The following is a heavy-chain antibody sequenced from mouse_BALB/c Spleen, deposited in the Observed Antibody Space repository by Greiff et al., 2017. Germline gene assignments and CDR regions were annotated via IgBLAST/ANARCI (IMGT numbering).Heavy chain of an antibody. CDR3: ARPYFPYGYGAWFAY. J-gene: IGHJ3*01. CDR1: GFSLTSYG. V-gene: IGHV2-9*02. CDR2: IWAGGST. D-gene: IGHD2-2*01. Sequence: QVQLHQSGPGLVAPSQSLSITCTVSGFSLTSYGVHWVRQPPGKGLEWLGVIWAGGSTNYNSALMSRLSISKDNSKSQVFLKMNSLQTDDTAMYYCARPYFPYGYGAWFAYWGQGTLVTVSA.